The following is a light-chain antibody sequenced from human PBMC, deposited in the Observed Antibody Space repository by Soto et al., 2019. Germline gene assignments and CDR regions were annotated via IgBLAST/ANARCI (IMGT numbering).Light chain of an antibody. CDR2: GPS. CDR3: QQYGNAPPYT. Sequence: DTLLTQSPATLSLSPGERVTLSCRASQSVRKNYLAWYQQKPGQAPRLLVYGPSTRATGTPDRFSGSGSGTDFTLTISGLEPEDFAVYYCQQYGNAPPYTFGQGTKLE. V-gene: IGKV3-20*01. CDR1: QSVRKNY. J-gene: IGKJ2*01.